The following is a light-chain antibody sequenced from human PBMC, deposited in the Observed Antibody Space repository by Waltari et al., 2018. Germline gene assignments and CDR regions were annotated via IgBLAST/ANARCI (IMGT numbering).Light chain of an antibody. Sequence: DIVMTQSPDSLTVSLGERATINRKSSQTISYSSSNKNYLAWYQQKPRQPPKLLIYWAYTRESGVPDRFSGTGSGTDFTLTISRLQAEDVAVYYCQQYFKTPLTFGGGTKVEIK. CDR1: QTISYSSSNKNY. V-gene: IGKV4-1*01. CDR3: QQYFKTPLT. CDR2: WAY. J-gene: IGKJ4*01.